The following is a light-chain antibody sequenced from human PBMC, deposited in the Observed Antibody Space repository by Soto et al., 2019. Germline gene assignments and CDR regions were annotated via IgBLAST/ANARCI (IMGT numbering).Light chain of an antibody. V-gene: IGKV3-20*01. CDR3: QHYVTSLTT. J-gene: IGKJ1*01. CDR1: QSVTSNY. Sequence: EIVLTQSPGTLSLSPGERATLSRGASQSVTSNYLAWYQQKPGQAPRLLIFGASIRVKGIPDRFIGSGSGTDFTLTTSRLEPEDFAVYYCQHYVTSLTTFGQGTKVDIK. CDR2: GAS.